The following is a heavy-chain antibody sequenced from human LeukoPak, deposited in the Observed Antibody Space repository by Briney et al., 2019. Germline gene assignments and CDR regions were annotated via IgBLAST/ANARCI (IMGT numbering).Heavy chain of an antibody. V-gene: IGHV4-39*01. CDR1: GGSIRSGNYY. D-gene: IGHD3-16*01. J-gene: IGHJ6*03. CDR3: WRRRGNYYYYYYMDV. CDR2: IYYSGST. Sequence: PSETLSLTCTVSGGSIRSGNYYWACIRQPPGKGLEWIGSIYYSGSTYYNPSLKSRVTISVDTTKNQFSLRLSSVTAADTAVYYCWRRRGNYYYYYYMDVWGKGTTVTVSS.